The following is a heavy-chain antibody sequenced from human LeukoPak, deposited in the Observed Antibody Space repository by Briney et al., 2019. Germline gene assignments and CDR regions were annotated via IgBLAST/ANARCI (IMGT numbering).Heavy chain of an antibody. J-gene: IGHJ4*02. CDR3: ARDLRRSGDFDY. V-gene: IGHV1-69*04. CDR2: IIPILGIA. Sequence: SVKVSCKASGGTFSSYGISWVRQAPGQGPEWMGRIIPILGIANYAQKLQGRVTMTTDTSTSTAYMELRSLRSDDTAVYYCARDLRRSGDFDYWGQGTLVTVSS. D-gene: IGHD6-19*01. CDR1: GGTFSSYG.